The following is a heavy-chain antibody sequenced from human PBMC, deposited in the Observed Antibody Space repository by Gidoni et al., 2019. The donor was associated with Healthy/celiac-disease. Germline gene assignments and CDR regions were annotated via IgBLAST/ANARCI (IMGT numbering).Heavy chain of an antibody. CDR3: ARDGLGDSSSWFDY. D-gene: IGHD6-13*01. J-gene: IGHJ4*02. CDR2: ISYDGSNK. CDR1: GFTFSSYA. V-gene: IGHV3-30*04. Sequence: QVQLVESGGGVVQPGRSLRLSCAASGFTFSSYAMHWVRQAPGKGLEWVAVISYDGSNKYYADSVKGRFTIFRDNSKNTLYLQMNSLRAEDTAVYYCARDGLGDSSSWFDYWGQGTLVTVSS.